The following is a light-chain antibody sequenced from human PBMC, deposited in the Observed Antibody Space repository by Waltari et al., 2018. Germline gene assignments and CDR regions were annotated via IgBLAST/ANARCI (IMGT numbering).Light chain of an antibody. J-gene: IGKJ5*01. V-gene: IGKV4-1*01. CDR3: QQFHSTPIT. Sequence: INCKSSQSVLYTSNNKNNLAWFQQKPGQPPKLLIYWASTRESGVPDRFSGSGSGTDFSLTISSLQAEDVAVYFCQQFHSTPITFGQGTRLEI. CDR2: WAS. CDR1: QSVLYTSNNKNN.